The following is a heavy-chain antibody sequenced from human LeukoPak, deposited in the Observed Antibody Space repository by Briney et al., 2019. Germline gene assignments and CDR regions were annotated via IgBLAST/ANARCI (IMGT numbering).Heavy chain of an antibody. J-gene: IGHJ4*02. D-gene: IGHD1-1*01. CDR3: VKITSVTGGDC. CDR2: ISNDGSRS. V-gene: IGHV3-64D*09. Sequence: GGSLRLSCSASGFTFSAYAMYWVRQAPGKGLEYVSGISNDGSRSFYANSVKGRFTISRDNSKNTLYLQMSSLRAEDTALYYCVKITSVTGGDCWGQGTRLTVSS. CDR1: GFTFSAYA.